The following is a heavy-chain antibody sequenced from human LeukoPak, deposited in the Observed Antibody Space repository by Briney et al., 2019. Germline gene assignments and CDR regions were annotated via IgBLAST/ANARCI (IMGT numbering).Heavy chain of an antibody. D-gene: IGHD1-1*01. CDR3: AKARGATHGTYYFDY. V-gene: IGHV3-23*01. CDR1: GFTFSSYA. J-gene: IGHJ4*02. CDR2: ISGSGGDT. Sequence: GGSLRLSCAASGFTFSSYAMNWVRQAPGKGLEWVSISGSGGDTYYADSVKGRFTISRDNSKNTLYLQMNSLRAEGTAVYYCAKARGATHGTYYFDYWGQGTLVTVSS.